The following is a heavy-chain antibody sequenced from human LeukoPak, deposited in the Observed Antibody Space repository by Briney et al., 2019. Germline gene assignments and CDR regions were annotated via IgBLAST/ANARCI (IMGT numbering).Heavy chain of an antibody. V-gene: IGHV3-30*02. CDR2: IRYDGSNK. D-gene: IGHD5-18*01. CDR3: AKVPRGYSYGYGYYYYMDV. J-gene: IGHJ6*03. CDR1: GFTFSSYG. Sequence: GGSLRLSCAASGFTFSSYGMHWVRQAPGKGLEWVAFIRYDGSNKYYADSVKGRFTISRDNSKNTLYLQMNSLRAEDTAVYYCAKVPRGYSYGYGYYYYMDVWGKGTTVTISS.